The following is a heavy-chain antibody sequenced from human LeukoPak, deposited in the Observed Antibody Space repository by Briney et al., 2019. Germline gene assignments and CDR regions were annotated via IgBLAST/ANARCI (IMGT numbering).Heavy chain of an antibody. CDR3: ARIVGATWGNYYYYYMDV. D-gene: IGHD1-26*01. CDR1: GFPFTSYS. CDR2: VLYDGSMQ. V-gene: IGHV3-30*04. J-gene: IGHJ6*03. Sequence: PGRSLRLSCAASGFPFTSYSMHWVRQAPGEGLEWVGVVLYDGSMQYYADSVKGRFTISRDNPKNTLYVQMNSLRGEDTAVYYCARIVGATWGNYYYYYMDVWGKGTTVTVSS.